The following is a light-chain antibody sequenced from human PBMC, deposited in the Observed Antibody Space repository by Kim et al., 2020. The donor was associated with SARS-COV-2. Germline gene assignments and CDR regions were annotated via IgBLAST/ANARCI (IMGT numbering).Light chain of an antibody. CDR1: SSNIGSNP. V-gene: IGLV1-44*01. J-gene: IGLJ3*02. Sequence: ELTQPPSASGTPGQRVTISCSGSSSNIGSNPVHWYQQVPETAPKLLVHSTNQRPSGVPDRSSGSKCGTSASLAISGLQSADEADYYCETWDVSHNGWVFGGGTQLTVL. CDR3: ETWDVSHNGWV. CDR2: STN.